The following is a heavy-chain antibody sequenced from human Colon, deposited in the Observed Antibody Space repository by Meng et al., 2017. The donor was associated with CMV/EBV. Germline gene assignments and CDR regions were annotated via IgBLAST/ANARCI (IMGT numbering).Heavy chain of an antibody. Sequence: SVNLSCKASGYTFTGYWMHWVRQAPGQGLEWMGRIKPSTGDTNYAQNFQGRVTVTRDTSISTVYMEVNSLTSDDTAVYYCTREGVDYWGQGALVTVSS. V-gene: IGHV1-2*06. CDR1: GYTFTGYW. CDR2: IKPSTGDT. CDR3: TREGVDY. J-gene: IGHJ4*02.